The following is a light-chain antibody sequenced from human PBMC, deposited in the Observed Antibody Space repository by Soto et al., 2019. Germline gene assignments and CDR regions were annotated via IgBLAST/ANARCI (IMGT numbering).Light chain of an antibody. CDR1: SSDIGSCKY. J-gene: IGLJ1*01. CDR3: SSYADSYTWV. Sequence: QSALTQPPSASGSPGQSVTIFCTGTSSDIGSCKYVSWYQQHPGKAPKLIIYEVIKRPSGVPDRFSGSKSGNTASLTVSGLQADDEADYYCSSYADSYTWVFGTGTKVTVL. CDR2: EVI. V-gene: IGLV2-8*01.